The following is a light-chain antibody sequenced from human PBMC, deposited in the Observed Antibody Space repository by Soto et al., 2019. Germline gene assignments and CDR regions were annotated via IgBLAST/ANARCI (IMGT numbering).Light chain of an antibody. CDR1: QSINRW. CDR3: QQTKSYPST. V-gene: IGKV1-5*01. CDR2: DAS. J-gene: IGKJ4*01. Sequence: DIQMTQSPSTLSASVGDRVTITCRSSQSINRWLAWYQQKPGKAPNLLIYDASSLQSGVPSRFSGSGSGTEFTLTISSLRAEDFAIYFCQQTKSYPSTFGGGTRVEI.